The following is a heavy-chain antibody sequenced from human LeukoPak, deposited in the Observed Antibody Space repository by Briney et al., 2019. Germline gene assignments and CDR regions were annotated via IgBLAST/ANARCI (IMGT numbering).Heavy chain of an antibody. CDR2: IYPGDSDT. CDR3: ARHRGGDCSTTSCYGGGHY. D-gene: IGHD2-2*01. J-gene: IGHJ4*02. CDR1: GYSFTSYW. V-gene: IGHV5-51*01. Sequence: GESMKISCKGSGYSFTSYWIGWVRQMPGKGLEWMGIIYPGDSDTRYSPSFQGQVTISADKSISTAYLQWSSLKASDSAMYYCARHRGGDCSTTSCYGGGHYWAQGTLVTVSS.